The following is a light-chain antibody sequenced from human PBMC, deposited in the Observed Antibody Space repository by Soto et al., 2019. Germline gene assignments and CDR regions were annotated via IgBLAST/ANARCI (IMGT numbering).Light chain of an antibody. J-gene: IGKJ3*01. CDR1: QGIATF. Sequence: IQLTQSPSSLSASVGDRVTISCRASQGIATFLAWYQQKPGQAPKLLVYGASTLQTGVTSRVNGSGSGADFTLTISSLQAEDFATYYCQQHYSFPIPCGPGTKVDIK. CDR3: QQHYSFPIP. V-gene: IGKV1-9*01. CDR2: GAS.